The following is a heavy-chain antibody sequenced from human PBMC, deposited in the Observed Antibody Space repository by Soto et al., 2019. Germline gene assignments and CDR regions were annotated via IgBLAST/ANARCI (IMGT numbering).Heavy chain of an antibody. D-gene: IGHD2-21*02. J-gene: IGHJ4*02. CDR1: GDTFTDYY. V-gene: IGHV1-46*01. CDR2: VNPSGGHT. Sequence: QVQLVQSGAEVKKPGASVKVSCKASGDTFTDYYIHWVRQAPGQGLEWMGTVNPSGGHTTYAQHFLGRMTMTRDTYTSTTYMELTSLTSEDTAVYYCARGGHVVVVTAALDYWGQGTLVTVSS. CDR3: ARGGHVVVVTAALDY.